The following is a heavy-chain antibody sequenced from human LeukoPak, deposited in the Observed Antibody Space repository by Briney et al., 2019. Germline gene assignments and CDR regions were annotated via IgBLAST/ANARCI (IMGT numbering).Heavy chain of an antibody. CDR1: GFTFSSYA. J-gene: IGHJ4*02. D-gene: IGHD1-26*01. CDR2: ISVSGGST. CDR3: ARGSGSLLG. Sequence: TGGSLRLSCAASGFTFSSYAMSWVRQAPGKGLEWVSAISVSGGSTYYADSVKGRFTISRDNSKNTLYLQMNSLRAEDTAVYYCARGSGSLLGWGQGTLVTVSS. V-gene: IGHV3-23*01.